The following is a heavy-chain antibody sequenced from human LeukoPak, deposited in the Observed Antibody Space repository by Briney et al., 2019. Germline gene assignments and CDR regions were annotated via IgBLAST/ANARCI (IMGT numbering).Heavy chain of an antibody. CDR1: GGSISSYY. CDR3: ARDTVTGTTPGTFDY. V-gene: IGHV4-59*01. D-gene: IGHD1-20*01. J-gene: IGHJ4*02. Sequence: SETLSLTCTVSGGSISSYYWSWIRQPPGKGLEWIGYIYYSGSTNYNPSLKSRVTISVDTSKNQFSLKLSSVTAADTAVYYCARDTVTGTTPGTFDYWGQGTLVTVSS. CDR2: IYYSGST.